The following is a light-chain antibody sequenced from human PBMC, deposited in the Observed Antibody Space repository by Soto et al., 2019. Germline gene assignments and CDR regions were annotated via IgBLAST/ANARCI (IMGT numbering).Light chain of an antibody. J-gene: IGKJ4*01. CDR2: DAS. Sequence: EIVLTQSPATLSLSPGERATLSCRASQSVGSYLAWYQQKPGQAPRLLISDASNRATGIPARFSGSGSGTDFTLTISSLEPEDFAVYYCQQRSNWPELTFGGGTKVEIK. V-gene: IGKV3-11*01. CDR1: QSVGSY. CDR3: QQRSNWPELT.